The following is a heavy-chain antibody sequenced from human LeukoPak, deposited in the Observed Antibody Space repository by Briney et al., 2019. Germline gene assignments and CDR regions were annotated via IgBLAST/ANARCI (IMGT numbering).Heavy chain of an antibody. CDR3: TRGLGGWGLDY. J-gene: IGHJ4*02. CDR2: VGTAGDS. Sequence: PGGSLRLSCAASGFIFRNYDMHRVRQAPGKGLEWVSVVGTAGDSYYPASVKGRFTISRENAKNSLYLQMNSLRAGDTAVYYCTRGLGGWGLDYWGQGTLVTVSS. CDR1: GFIFRNYD. V-gene: IGHV3-13*04. D-gene: IGHD6-19*01.